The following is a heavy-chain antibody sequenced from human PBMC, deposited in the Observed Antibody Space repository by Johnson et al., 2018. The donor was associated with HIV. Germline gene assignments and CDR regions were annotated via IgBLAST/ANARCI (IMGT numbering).Heavy chain of an antibody. Sequence: QVQLVESGGGVVRPGGSLRLSCAASEFTFSAFGMHWVRQAPGKGLEWVAVISYDGSKKYYADSVKGRFTISRDNSKNTLYLQMNSLRAEDTAVYYCARDRARDAFDVWGQGTMVTVSS. CDR1: EFTFSAFG. V-gene: IGHV3-30*03. CDR2: ISYDGSKK. CDR3: ARDRARDAFDV. J-gene: IGHJ3*01.